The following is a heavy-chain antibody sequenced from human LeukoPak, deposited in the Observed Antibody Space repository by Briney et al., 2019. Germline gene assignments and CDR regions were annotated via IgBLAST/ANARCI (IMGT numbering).Heavy chain of an antibody. D-gene: IGHD3-10*01. J-gene: IGHJ3*02. CDR3: ARVTMVRGVIRAFDI. Sequence: ASVKVSCKASGYTFTSYAMHWVRQAPGQRLEWMGWINAGNGNTKYSQKFQGRVTITRDTSASTAYMELSSLRSEDTAVHYCARVTMVRGVIRAFDIWGQGTTVTVSS. CDR2: INAGNGNT. CDR1: GYTFTSYA. V-gene: IGHV1-3*01.